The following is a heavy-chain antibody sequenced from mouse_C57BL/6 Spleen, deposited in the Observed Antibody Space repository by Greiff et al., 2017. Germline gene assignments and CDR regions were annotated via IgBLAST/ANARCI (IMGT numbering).Heavy chain of an antibody. V-gene: IGHV1-50*01. CDR1: GYTFTSYW. D-gene: IGHD4-1*01. Sequence: VQLQQPGAELVKPGASVKLSCKASGYTFTSYWMQWVKQRPGQGLEWIGEIDPSDSYTNYNQKFKGKATLTVDTSSSTAYMQLSSLTSEDSAVYYGARSNAFGYWGQGTTLTVSS. J-gene: IGHJ2*01. CDR2: IDPSDSYT. CDR3: ARSNAFGY.